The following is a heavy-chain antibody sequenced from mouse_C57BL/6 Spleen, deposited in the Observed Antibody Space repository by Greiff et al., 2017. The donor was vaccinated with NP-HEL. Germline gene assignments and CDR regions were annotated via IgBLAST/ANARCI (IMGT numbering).Heavy chain of an antibody. V-gene: IGHV1-26*01. CDR2: INPNNGGT. CDR3: ARSLYGSSFDY. J-gene: IGHJ2*01. Sequence: EVQLQQSGPELVKPGASVKISCKASGYTFTDYYMNWVKQSHGKSLEWIGDINPNNGGTSYNQKFKGKATLTVDKSSSTAYMELRSLTSEDSAVYYCARSLYGSSFDYWGQGTTLTVSS. CDR1: GYTFTDYY. D-gene: IGHD1-1*01.